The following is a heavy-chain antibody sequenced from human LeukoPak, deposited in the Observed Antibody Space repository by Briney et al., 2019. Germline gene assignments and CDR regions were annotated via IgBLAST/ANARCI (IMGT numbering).Heavy chain of an antibody. CDR3: ARGGYCTQGVCDFDY. CDR1: GFTFSSYT. V-gene: IGHV3-21*01. J-gene: IGHJ4*02. Sequence: KSGGSLRLSCAASGFTFSSYTMNWVRQAPGKGLEWVSSISSRNKNIFYADLVKGRFTISRDNAKNSLYLQMNSLRDDDTAVYYCARGGYCTQGVCDFDYWGQGTLVTVST. D-gene: IGHD2-8*01. CDR2: ISSRNKNI.